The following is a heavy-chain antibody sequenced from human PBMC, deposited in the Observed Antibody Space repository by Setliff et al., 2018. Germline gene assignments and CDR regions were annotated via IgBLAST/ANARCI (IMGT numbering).Heavy chain of an antibody. D-gene: IGHD3-3*01. J-gene: IGHJ5*02. V-gene: IGHV5-51*01. CDR2: IYPGDSDT. CDR1: GYRFTSNW. Sequence: PGESLKISCKGSGYRFTSNWTGWVRQMPGKGLEWMGIIYPGDSDTRYSPSFQGQVTISADKSISTAYLQWSSLKASDTAMYYCARQYYNFWSGYSPKKGWFDPWGQGTLVTVSS. CDR3: ARQYYNFWSGYSPKKGWFDP.